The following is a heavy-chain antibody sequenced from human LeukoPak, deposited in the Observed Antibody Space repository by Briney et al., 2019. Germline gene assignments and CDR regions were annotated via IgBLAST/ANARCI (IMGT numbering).Heavy chain of an antibody. CDR1: GGSFSGYY. V-gene: IGHV4-34*01. Sequence: SETLSLTCPVYGGSFSGYYWSWIRQPPGKGLEWIGEINHSGSTNYNPSLKSLVTISVDTSKNQFSLKLSSVTAADTAVYYCARGGRMYYYDSSGYSYWGQGTLVTVSS. CDR2: INHSGST. D-gene: IGHD3-22*01. CDR3: ARGGRMYYYDSSGYSY. J-gene: IGHJ4*02.